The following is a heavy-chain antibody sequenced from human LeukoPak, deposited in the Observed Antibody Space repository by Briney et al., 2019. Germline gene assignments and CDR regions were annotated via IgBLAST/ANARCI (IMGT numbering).Heavy chain of an antibody. CDR2: INPNSGGT. D-gene: IGHD1-26*01. Sequence: ASVKVSCKASGGTFSSYAISWVRQAPGQGLEWMGWINPNSGGTNYAQKLQGRVTMTRDTSISTAYMELSRLRSDDTAVYYCARGDTPNSGSYSDDAFDIWGQGTMVTVSS. V-gene: IGHV1-2*02. J-gene: IGHJ3*02. CDR3: ARGDTPNSGSYSDDAFDI. CDR1: GGTFSSYA.